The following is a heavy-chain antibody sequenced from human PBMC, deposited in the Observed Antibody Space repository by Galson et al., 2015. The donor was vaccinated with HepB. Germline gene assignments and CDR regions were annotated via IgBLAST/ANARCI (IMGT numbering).Heavy chain of an antibody. V-gene: IGHV1-2*06. J-gene: IGHJ4*02. Sequence: SVKVSCKASGYTFTGYYMHWVRQAPGQGLEWMGRINPNSGGTNYAQKFQGRVTMTRDTSISTAYMELSRLRSDDTAVYYCARIVVPAAIEDDYWGQGTLVTVSS. D-gene: IGHD2-2*02. CDR2: INPNSGGT. CDR3: ARIVVPAAIEDDY. CDR1: GYTFTGYY.